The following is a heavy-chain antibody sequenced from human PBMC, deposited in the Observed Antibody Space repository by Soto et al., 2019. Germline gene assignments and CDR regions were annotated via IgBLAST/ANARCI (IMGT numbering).Heavy chain of an antibody. CDR1: GGSISSYY. Sequence: SETLSLTCTVSGGSISSYYWSWIRQPPGKGLEWIGYIYYSGSTNYNPSLKSRVTISVDTSKNQFSLKLSSVTAADTAVYYCARDGRHGVDYWGQGTLVTVSS. V-gene: IGHV4-59*01. CDR2: IYYSGST. CDR3: ARDGRHGVDY. J-gene: IGHJ4*02.